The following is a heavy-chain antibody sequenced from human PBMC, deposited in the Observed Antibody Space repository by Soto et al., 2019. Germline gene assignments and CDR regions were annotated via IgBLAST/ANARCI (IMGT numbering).Heavy chain of an antibody. CDR3: ARVPHNFNWVPYGLDV. Sequence: QVKLVQSGAEVKKPGASVKVSCKASGNIFTSNGFTWVRQAPGQGLEWMGWISAYNGNPNYAQNFQGRVIMTTVTSTRTAYLELRSLRSDDTAVYYCARVPHNFNWVPYGLDVWGQGTTVTVSS. D-gene: IGHD7-27*01. CDR2: ISAYNGNP. J-gene: IGHJ6*02. CDR1: GNIFTSNG. V-gene: IGHV1-18*04.